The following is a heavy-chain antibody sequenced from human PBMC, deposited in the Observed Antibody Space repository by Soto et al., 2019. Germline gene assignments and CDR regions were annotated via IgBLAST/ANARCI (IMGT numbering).Heavy chain of an antibody. D-gene: IGHD6-6*01. CDR3: ARTRSFTLGFYYDGMDV. CDR2: IYPGDSDT. Sequence: PGESLKISCQGSVYSFASYWIGWVRQMSGKDLEWMGIIYPGDSDTRYSPSFQGQVTISADKSLRTAYLQWTSLKASDTALYYCARTRSFTLGFYYDGMDVWGQGTTVTVSS. CDR1: VYSFASYW. J-gene: IGHJ6*02. V-gene: IGHV5-51*01.